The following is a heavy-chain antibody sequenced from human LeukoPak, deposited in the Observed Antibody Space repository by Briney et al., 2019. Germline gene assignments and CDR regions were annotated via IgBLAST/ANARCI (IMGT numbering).Heavy chain of an antibody. CDR2: ISGSGGST. D-gene: IGHD3-22*01. CDR3: AKDRERYYYDSSGPHFDY. Sequence: GGSLRLSCAASGFTFSSYAMSWVRQAPGKGLEWVSAISGSGGSTYYADSVKGRFTISRDNSKNTLYLQMNSLRAEDTAVYYCAKDRERYYYDSSGPHFDYWSQGTLVTVSS. J-gene: IGHJ4*02. V-gene: IGHV3-23*01. CDR1: GFTFSSYA.